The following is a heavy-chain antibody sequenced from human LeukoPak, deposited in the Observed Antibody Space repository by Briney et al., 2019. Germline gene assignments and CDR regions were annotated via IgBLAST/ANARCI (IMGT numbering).Heavy chain of an antibody. CDR1: GFTVHSNY. J-gene: IGHJ5*02. CDR3: AKDYRAHPLRPNWLDP. D-gene: IGHD1-26*01. CDR2: IDRSGVT. Sequence: GGSLRLSCAASGFTVHSNYMSWVRQPPGKGLEWVSVIDRSGVTHYADSVKGRFTISRDNSKNTLYLQMNSLRAEDTGVYYCAKDYRAHPLRPNWLDPWGRGTLVTVSS. V-gene: IGHV3-53*01.